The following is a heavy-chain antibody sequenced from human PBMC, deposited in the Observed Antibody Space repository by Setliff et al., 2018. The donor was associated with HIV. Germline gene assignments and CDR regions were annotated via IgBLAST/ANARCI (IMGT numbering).Heavy chain of an antibody. J-gene: IGHJ3*02. CDR2: IYPGGNT. V-gene: IGHV1-46*01. CDR3: ARGYYNFWSGYYDSRFPNPIDAFDI. CDR1: GYTFTNYY. D-gene: IGHD3-3*01. Sequence: ASVKVSCKASGYTFTNYYMHWVRQAPGQGLEWMGIIYPGGNTNYAQKLQGRVTMTTDTSTSTAYMELRSLRSDDTAVYYCARGYYNFWSGYYDSRFPNPIDAFDIWGQGTMVTVSS.